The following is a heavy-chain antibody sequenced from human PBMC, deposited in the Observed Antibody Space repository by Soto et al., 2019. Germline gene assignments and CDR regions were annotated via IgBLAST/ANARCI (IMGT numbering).Heavy chain of an antibody. CDR1: GFSITSTW. CDR3: NSYPDFWGGHTPL. V-gene: IGHV3-15*07. D-gene: IGHD3-3*01. Sequence: EVQLVESGGGLVQPGGSLRLFCAASGFSITSTWMHWVRQAPGKGLEWVGRVKSKADGGTADYAAPVKGRFTVSRDDSKNTQYLQMNSLKMEDTAVYYCNSYPDFWGGHTPLWGQGTLVTVSS. J-gene: IGHJ4*02. CDR2: VKSKADGGTA.